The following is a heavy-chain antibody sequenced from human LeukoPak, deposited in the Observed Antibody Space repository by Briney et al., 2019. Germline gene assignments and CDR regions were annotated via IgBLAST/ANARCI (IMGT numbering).Heavy chain of an antibody. Sequence: GGSLRLSCAASGFTFSSYSMNWVRQAPGKGLEWVSSISSSSSYIYYADSVKGRFTISRDNAKNSLYLQMNSLRAEDTAVYYCARDLGQGFTPTGFDYWGQGTLVTVSS. CDR3: ARDLGQGFTPTGFDY. V-gene: IGHV3-21*01. CDR2: ISSSSSYI. J-gene: IGHJ4*02. CDR1: GFTFSSYS.